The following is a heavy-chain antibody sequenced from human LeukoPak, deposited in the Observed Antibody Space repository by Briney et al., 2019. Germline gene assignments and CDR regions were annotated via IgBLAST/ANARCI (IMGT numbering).Heavy chain of an antibody. CDR2: IYTNVIT. CDR1: GGSISGYY. V-gene: IGHV4-4*07. CDR3: ARGRSLYFDY. Sequence: SETLSLTCIVSGGSISGYYWNWIRQPAGKGLEWIGRIYTNVITNYNPSLKSRVTMSVDTSKNQFSLMLSSVAAADTAVYYCARGRSLYFDYWGQGTLVTVSS. J-gene: IGHJ4*02.